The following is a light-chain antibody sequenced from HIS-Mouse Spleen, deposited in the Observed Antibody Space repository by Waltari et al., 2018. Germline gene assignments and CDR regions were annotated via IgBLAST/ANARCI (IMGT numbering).Light chain of an antibody. V-gene: IGKV3-15*01. CDR2: GAS. CDR1: QSVSSN. J-gene: IGKJ1*01. Sequence: EIVMTQSPATLSVSPWERATLSCRASQSVSSNLAWYQHKPGQAPRLLIYGASTRATGIPARFSGSGSGTEFTLTISSLQSEDFAVYYCQQYNNWPPWTFGQGTKVEIK. CDR3: QQYNNWPPWT.